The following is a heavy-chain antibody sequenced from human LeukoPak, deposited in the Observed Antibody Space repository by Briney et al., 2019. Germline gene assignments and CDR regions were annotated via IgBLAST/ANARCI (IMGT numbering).Heavy chain of an antibody. CDR1: GFTSSRYW. Sequence: PGGSLRLSCTASGFTSSRYWMAWVRQAPGKGLEWVAHIEQDGSKKEYVDSVKGRFTISRDNAKNSVYLDMISLRVEDTAVYYCTKWRAAQSEFDYWGQGTLVTVSS. J-gene: IGHJ4*02. CDR3: TKWRAAQSEFDY. CDR2: IEQDGSKK. D-gene: IGHD6-25*01. V-gene: IGHV3-7*01.